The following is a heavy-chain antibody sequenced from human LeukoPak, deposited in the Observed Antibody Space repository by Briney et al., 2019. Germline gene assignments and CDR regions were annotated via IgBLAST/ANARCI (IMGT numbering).Heavy chain of an antibody. Sequence: SETLSLTCTVSGGSISSYYWSWIRQPPGKALEWIGYIYYTGSTDYNPSLKSRVAISVDTSKNQFSLKLSSVTAADTAVYYCARGSKAAPGTFDYWGQGTLVTVSS. V-gene: IGHV4-59*01. CDR1: GGSISSYY. J-gene: IGHJ4*02. CDR3: ARGSKAAPGTFDY. CDR2: IYYTGST. D-gene: IGHD6-13*01.